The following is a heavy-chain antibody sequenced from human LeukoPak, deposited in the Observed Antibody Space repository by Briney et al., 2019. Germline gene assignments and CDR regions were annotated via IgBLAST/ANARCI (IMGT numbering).Heavy chain of an antibody. CDR2: INSDGSST. J-gene: IGHJ4*02. Sequence: GGSLRLSCAASGFTFSSYWMHWVRQAPGKGLVWVSRINSDGSSTSYAGSVKGRFTISRDNAKNTLYLQMNSLRAEDTAVYYCAREVVRGVSLDYWGQGTLVTVSP. CDR1: GFTFSSYW. V-gene: IGHV3-74*01. CDR3: AREVVRGVSLDY. D-gene: IGHD3-10*01.